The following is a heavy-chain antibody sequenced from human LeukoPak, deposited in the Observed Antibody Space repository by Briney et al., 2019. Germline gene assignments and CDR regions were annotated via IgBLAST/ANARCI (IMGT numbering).Heavy chain of an antibody. Sequence: PGGSLRLSCAASGFTFSSYAMSWVRQAPGKGLEWVSAISGSGGSTCYADSVKGRFTISRDNSKNTLYLQMNSLRAEDTAVYYCAKVLLWFGELPYYFDYWGQGTLVTVSS. CDR2: ISGSGGST. D-gene: IGHD3-10*01. CDR1: GFTFSSYA. V-gene: IGHV3-23*01. CDR3: AKVLLWFGELPYYFDY. J-gene: IGHJ4*02.